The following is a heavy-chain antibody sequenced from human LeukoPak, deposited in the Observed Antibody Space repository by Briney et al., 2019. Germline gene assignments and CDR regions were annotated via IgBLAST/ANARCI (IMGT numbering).Heavy chain of an antibody. V-gene: IGHV3-64*01. CDR1: GFTFSSYA. D-gene: IGHD1-26*01. Sequence: GGSLRLSCAASGFTFSSYAMHWVRQAPGKGLEYVSAISSNGGSTYYANSVKGRFTISRDNSKNTLYLQMNSLRAEDTAVYYCAKDRLKWELLPGPFDYWGQGTLVTVSS. CDR2: ISSNGGST. J-gene: IGHJ4*02. CDR3: AKDRLKWELLPGPFDY.